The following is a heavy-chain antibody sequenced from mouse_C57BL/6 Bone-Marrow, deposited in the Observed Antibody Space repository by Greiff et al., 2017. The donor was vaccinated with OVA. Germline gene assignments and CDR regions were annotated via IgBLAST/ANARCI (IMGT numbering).Heavy chain of an antibody. CDR1: GYTFTSYW. Sequence: VQLQQPGAELVKPGASVKMSCKASGYTFTSYWITLVKQRPGQGLEWIGDIYPGSGSTNYNEKFKSKATLTVDTSSSTAYMQLSSLTSEDSAVYYCARDDYDGYYFDYWGQGTTLTVSS. CDR2: IYPGSGST. J-gene: IGHJ2*01. V-gene: IGHV1-55*01. D-gene: IGHD2-4*01. CDR3: ARDDYDGYYFDY.